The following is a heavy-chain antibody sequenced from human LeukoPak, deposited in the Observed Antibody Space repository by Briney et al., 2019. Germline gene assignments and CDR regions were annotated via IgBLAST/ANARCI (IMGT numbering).Heavy chain of an antibody. V-gene: IGHV3-66*01. J-gene: IGHJ6*02. Sequence: AGSLSLSCTVSGFSVSSSFFCWSCMGPQKGLEWVWVMYTGGSTYYADSVKGRFTISRDDSKNMVYLQMNSLRAEDTAVYFCSRDPAMTSGYGMDVWGQGTTVTVSS. CDR1: GFSVSSSF. D-gene: IGHD4-11*01. CDR2: MYTGGST. CDR3: SRDPAMTSGYGMDV.